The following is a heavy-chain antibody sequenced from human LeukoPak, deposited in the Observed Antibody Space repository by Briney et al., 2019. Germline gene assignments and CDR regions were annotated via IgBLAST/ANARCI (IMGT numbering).Heavy chain of an antibody. D-gene: IGHD3-10*02. CDR1: GFSFSVSW. J-gene: IGHJ6*04. Sequence: GGSLRLSCAASGFSFSVSWMSWVRQAPGKGLEWVANIKQDGSEKYYVDSVKGRFTISRDNAKNSLYLQMNSLRAEDTAVYYCAELGITMIGGVWGKGTTVTISS. V-gene: IGHV3-7*01. CDR3: AELGITMIGGV. CDR2: IKQDGSEK.